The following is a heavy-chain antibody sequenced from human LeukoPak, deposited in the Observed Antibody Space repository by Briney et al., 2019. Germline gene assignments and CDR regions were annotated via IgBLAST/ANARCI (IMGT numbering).Heavy chain of an antibody. D-gene: IGHD2-21*02. CDR3: ARTAYCGGDCYREYY. J-gene: IGHJ4*02. CDR2: ISSSGSTI. Sequence: GGSLRLSCAASGFTFSDYYMSWIRQAPGKVLEWVSYISSSGSTIYYADSVKGRFTISRDNAKNSLYLQMNSLRAEDTAVYYCARTAYCGGDCYREYYWGQGTLVTVSS. CDR1: GFTFSDYY. V-gene: IGHV3-11*01.